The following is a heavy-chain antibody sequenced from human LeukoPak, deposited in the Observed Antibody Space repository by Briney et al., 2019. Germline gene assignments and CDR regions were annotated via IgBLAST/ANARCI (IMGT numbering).Heavy chain of an antibody. CDR1: CGPPSTQF. CDR3: LWAKQWLSFDM. V-gene: IGHV4-4*08. J-gene: IGHJ3*02. CDR2: YYNCGST. Sequence: ETVSHTCTVSCGPPSTQFWLWLRQPPGRGREGIGSYYNCGSTNYNPPLKRGASIHLDTSKNQFFLKLGSVTAADTAGHQLLWAKQWLSFDMGGQGTMVTVS. D-gene: IGHD5-18*01.